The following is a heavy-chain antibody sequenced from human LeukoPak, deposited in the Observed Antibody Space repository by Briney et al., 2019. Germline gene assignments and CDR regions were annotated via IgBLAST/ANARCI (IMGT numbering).Heavy chain of an antibody. J-gene: IGHJ4*02. Sequence: GSLRLSFAASGFTFSSYTINWVRQAPGKGLEWVVFIRSKAFGETAEYAASVKGRFTISRDDSKSIAYLQMNSLKTEDTAVYYCTRDRGSSTLGDYWGQGTLVTVSS. D-gene: IGHD7-27*01. CDR1: GFTFSSYT. V-gene: IGHV3-49*04. CDR3: TRDRGSSTLGDY. CDR2: IRSKAFGETA.